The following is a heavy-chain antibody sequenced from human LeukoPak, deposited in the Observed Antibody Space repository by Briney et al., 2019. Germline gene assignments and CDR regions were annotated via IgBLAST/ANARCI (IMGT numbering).Heavy chain of an antibody. J-gene: IGHJ4*02. CDR2: IYPGDSDT. CDR1: GYNITNHW. V-gene: IGHV5-51*01. Sequence: GESLEISCKGSGYNITNHWIGWVRRMPGKGLQWMGIIYPGDSDTRYSPSFQGQVTISADKSISTAYLQWSSLKASDTAMYYCARRNDFGYFDYWGQGTLVTVSS. D-gene: IGHD3-3*01. CDR3: ARRNDFGYFDY.